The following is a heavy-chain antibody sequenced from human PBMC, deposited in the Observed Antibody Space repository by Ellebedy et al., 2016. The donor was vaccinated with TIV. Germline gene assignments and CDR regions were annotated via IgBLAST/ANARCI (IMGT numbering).Heavy chain of an antibody. CDR3: ARLRHYGGDSVWFFDL. CDR1: GDSMSNYW. CDR2: IYYSGST. D-gene: IGHD4-23*01. Sequence: MPSETLSLTCNVSGDSMSNYWWSWIRQSPGKPLEWIGYIYYSGSTNYDPSLKSRVTISLDTSKNQFSLRLTSVTAADTAVYYCARLRHYGGDSVWFFDLWGRGTLVTVSS. J-gene: IGHJ2*01. V-gene: IGHV4-59*08.